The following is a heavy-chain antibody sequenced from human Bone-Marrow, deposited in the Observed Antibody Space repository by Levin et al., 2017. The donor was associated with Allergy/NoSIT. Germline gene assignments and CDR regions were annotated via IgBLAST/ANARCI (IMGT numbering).Heavy chain of an antibody. CDR1: GFTFSSYA. D-gene: IGHD4-11*01. CDR2: ISSNGGST. Sequence: GESLKISCSASGFTFSSYAMHWVRQAPGKGLEYVSAISSNGGSTYYADSVKGRFTISRDNSKNTLYLQMSSLRAEDTAVYYCVKYTVTTFGRWGQGTLVTVSS. V-gene: IGHV3-64D*06. J-gene: IGHJ4*02. CDR3: VKYTVTTFGR.